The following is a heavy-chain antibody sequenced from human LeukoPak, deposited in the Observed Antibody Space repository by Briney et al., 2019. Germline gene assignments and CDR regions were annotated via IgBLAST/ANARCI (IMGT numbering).Heavy chain of an antibody. J-gene: IGHJ6*02. CDR3: ARDYRLVGAWENYFYGMDV. V-gene: IGHV4-59*01. Sequence: GSLRLSCAASGFTFSSYAMSWIRQPPGKGLEWIGYFSYSGSTNYNPSLKSRVTISLDTSNNEFSLRLSSVTAADTAVYYCARDYRLVGAWENYFYGMDVWGQGTTVTVSS. D-gene: IGHD1-26*01. CDR2: FSYSGST. CDR1: GFTFSSYA.